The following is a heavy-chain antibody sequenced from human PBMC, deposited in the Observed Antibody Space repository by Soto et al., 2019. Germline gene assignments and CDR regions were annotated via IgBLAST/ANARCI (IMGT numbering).Heavy chain of an antibody. CDR1: GYSFTNYW. J-gene: IGHJ3*01. CDR2: IYPGDSHA. V-gene: IGHV5-51*01. Sequence: GESLKISCKGSGYSFTNYWIGWVPQMPGKGLEWMGIIYPGDSHAIYSPSFQGQVTMSADKSISTAYLQWSSLKASDTAMYYCARPYSGGPNDPFDVWGQGTMVTVSS. CDR3: ARPYSGGPNDPFDV. D-gene: IGHD1-26*01.